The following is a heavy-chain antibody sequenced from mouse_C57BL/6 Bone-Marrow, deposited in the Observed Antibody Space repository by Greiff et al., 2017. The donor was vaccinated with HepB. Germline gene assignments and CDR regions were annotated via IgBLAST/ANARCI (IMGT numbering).Heavy chain of an antibody. Sequence: VHVKHSGAELVRPGSSVKMSCKTSGYTFTSYGINWVKQRPGQGLEWIGYIYIGNGYTEYNEKFKGKATLTSDTSSSTAYMQLSSLTSEDSAIYFCARWEIYYYGSSAAWFAYWGQGTLVTVSA. CDR1: GYTFTSYG. CDR2: IYIGNGYT. J-gene: IGHJ3*01. D-gene: IGHD1-1*01. CDR3: ARWEIYYYGSSAAWFAY. V-gene: IGHV1-58*01.